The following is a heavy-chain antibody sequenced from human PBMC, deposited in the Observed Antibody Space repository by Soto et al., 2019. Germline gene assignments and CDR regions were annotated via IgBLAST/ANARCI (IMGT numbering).Heavy chain of an antibody. CDR2: ISAYNGNT. J-gene: IGHJ4*02. CDR3: ARGSVGVLFDY. Sequence: ALVKVSGKASAYTFTSYGISWVRQAHGQGLEWMGWISAYNGNTNYAQELQGRVTMTTDTSTSTAYMELRSLRSDDTAVYYCARGSVGVLFDYWGQGTLVTVSS. CDR1: AYTFTSYG. D-gene: IGHD2-15*01. V-gene: IGHV1-18*01.